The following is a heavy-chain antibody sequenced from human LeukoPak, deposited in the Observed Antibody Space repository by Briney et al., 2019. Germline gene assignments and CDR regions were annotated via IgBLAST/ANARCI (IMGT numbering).Heavy chain of an antibody. Sequence: GGSLRLSCAASGFTFSSYAMHWVRQAPGKGLEWVAVISYDGSNKYYADSVKGRFTISRDNSKNTLYLQMNSLRAEDTAVYYCAREYYDILTGPSGMDVWGQGTTVTVSS. CDR2: ISYDGSNK. V-gene: IGHV3-30-3*01. J-gene: IGHJ6*02. D-gene: IGHD3-9*01. CDR3: AREYYDILTGPSGMDV. CDR1: GFTFSSYA.